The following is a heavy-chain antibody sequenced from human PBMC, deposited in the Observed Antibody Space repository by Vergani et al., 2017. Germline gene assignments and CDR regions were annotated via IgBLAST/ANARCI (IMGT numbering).Heavy chain of an antibody. CDR1: GFTFTSSA. J-gene: IGHJ3*02. Sequence: QMQLVQSGPEVKKPGTSVKVSCKASGFTFTSSAVQWVRQARGQPLEWKGWIVVGSGNTNYAKKFQERVTITRDMSTSTAYMELSSLRSEDTAVYYCAKGGGGSYFENAFDIWGQGTMVTVSS. CDR2: IVVGSGNT. V-gene: IGHV1-58*01. CDR3: AKGGGGSYFENAFDI. D-gene: IGHD1-26*01.